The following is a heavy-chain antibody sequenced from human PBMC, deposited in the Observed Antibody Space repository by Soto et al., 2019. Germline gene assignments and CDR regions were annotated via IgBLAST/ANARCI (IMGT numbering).Heavy chain of an antibody. D-gene: IGHD2-15*01. CDR1: GYTFNNYY. CDR2: IIPIFGKA. J-gene: IGHJ4*02. CDR3: ARSPNARYCSGGSCYPDY. V-gene: IGHV1-69*13. Sequence: GASVKVSCKASGYTFNNYYVHWVRQAPGQGLEWMGGIIPIFGKANYAQKFQGRVTITADESTSTAYMELSSLRSEDTAVYYCARSPNARYCSGGSCYPDYWGQGTLVTVSS.